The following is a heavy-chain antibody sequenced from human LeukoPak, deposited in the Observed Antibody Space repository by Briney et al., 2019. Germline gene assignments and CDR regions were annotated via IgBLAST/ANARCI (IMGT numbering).Heavy chain of an antibody. V-gene: IGHV4-59*01. CDR1: GGSISSYY. Sequence: SETLSLTCTVSGGSISSYYWSWIRQPPGKGLEWIGYIYYSGSTNYNPSLKSRVTISVDTSKNQFSLKLSSVTAADTAVYYCARIPYYYDSSGCSDDAFDIWGQGTMATVSS. CDR2: IYYSGST. J-gene: IGHJ3*02. D-gene: IGHD3-22*01. CDR3: ARIPYYYDSSGCSDDAFDI.